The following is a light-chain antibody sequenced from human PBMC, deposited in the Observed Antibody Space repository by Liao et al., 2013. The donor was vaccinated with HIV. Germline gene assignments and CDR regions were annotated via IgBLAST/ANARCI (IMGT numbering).Light chain of an antibody. Sequence: SYALTQPPSVSVSPGQTAIITCSGHKLGNKYTSWYQQKPGQSPVLVIYDDDKRPSGIPERFSGSNSGNTATLTISGTQAMDEADFYCQAWDSTTAIFGGGTKLTVL. CDR2: DDD. V-gene: IGLV3-1*01. CDR1: KLGNKY. J-gene: IGLJ2*01. CDR3: QAWDSTTAI.